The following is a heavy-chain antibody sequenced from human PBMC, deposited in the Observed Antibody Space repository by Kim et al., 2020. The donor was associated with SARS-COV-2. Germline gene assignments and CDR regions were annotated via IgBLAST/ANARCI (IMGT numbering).Heavy chain of an antibody. V-gene: IGHV6-1*01. J-gene: IGHJ6*02. D-gene: IGHD5-12*01. Sequence: SETLSLTCAISGDSVSSNSAAWNWIRQSPSRGLEWLGRTYYRSKWYNDYAVSVKSRITINPDTSKNQFSLQLNSVTPEDTAVYYCARGRYGRLPEEWLRLRPSPMDVWGQGTTVTVSS. CDR3: ARGRYGRLPEEWLRLRPSPMDV. CDR1: GDSVSSNSAA. CDR2: TYYRSKWYN.